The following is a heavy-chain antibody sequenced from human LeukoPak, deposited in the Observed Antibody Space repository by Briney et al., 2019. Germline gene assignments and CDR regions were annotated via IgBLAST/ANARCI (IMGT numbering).Heavy chain of an antibody. J-gene: IGHJ5*02. CDR1: GGSFSGYY. Sequence: SETLSLTCAVYGGSFSGYYWSWIRQPPGKGLEWIGEINHSGSTNYNPSLKSRVTISVDTSKSQFSLKLSSVTAADTAAYCCARGLGYYDFWSGYFRWFDPWGQGTLVTVSS. D-gene: IGHD3-3*01. CDR3: ARGLGYYDFWSGYFRWFDP. CDR2: INHSGST. V-gene: IGHV4-34*01.